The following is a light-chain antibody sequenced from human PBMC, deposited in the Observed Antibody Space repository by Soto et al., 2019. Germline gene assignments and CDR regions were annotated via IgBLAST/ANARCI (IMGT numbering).Light chain of an antibody. Sequence: AIRMTKSPSSFSASTGDIVTITCRARQGSSSYLAWYQQKPGKAHKLLIYAASTLQSGVPSRLSGSGSGTDLTLTISCMQSEDFATYYCQQYYSYPLTFGPGTKVDI. CDR3: QQYYSYPLT. V-gene: IGKV1-8*01. J-gene: IGKJ3*01. CDR2: AAS. CDR1: QGSSSY.